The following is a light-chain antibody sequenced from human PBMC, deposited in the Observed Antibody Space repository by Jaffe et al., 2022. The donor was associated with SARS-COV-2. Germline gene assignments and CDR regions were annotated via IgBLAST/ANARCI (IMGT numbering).Light chain of an antibody. Sequence: SSELTQDPAVSVALGQTVRVTCQGDSLRNYYANWYQLKPGQAPILVIYSKNNRPSGIPDRFSGSSSGNTASLTITGAQAEDEADYFCDSRDSSGNHVVFGGGTKLTVL. J-gene: IGLJ2*01. CDR3: DSRDSSGNHVV. CDR2: SKN. V-gene: IGLV3-19*01. CDR1: SLRNYY.